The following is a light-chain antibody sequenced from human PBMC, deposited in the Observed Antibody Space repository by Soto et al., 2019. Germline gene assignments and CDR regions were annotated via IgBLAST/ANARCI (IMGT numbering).Light chain of an antibody. CDR1: QSVSSN. Sequence: EIVMTPSPATLSVSPGERATLYCRASQSVSSNLAWYQQKPGQAPRLLIYGASTRATGIPARFSGSGSGTEFTLTISSLQSEDFAVYYCQQYNNWLWTFGQGTKVDIK. V-gene: IGKV3-15*01. CDR3: QQYNNWLWT. J-gene: IGKJ1*01. CDR2: GAS.